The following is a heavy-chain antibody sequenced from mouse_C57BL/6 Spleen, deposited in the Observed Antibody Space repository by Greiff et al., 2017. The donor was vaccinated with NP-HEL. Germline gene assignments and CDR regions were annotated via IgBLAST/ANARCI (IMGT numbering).Heavy chain of an antibody. CDR1: GYTFTSYW. D-gene: IGHD1-1*01. J-gene: IGHJ2*01. V-gene: IGHV1-50*01. CDR3: ASFTVVAFDY. Sequence: VQLQQPGAELVKPGASVKLSCKASGYTFTSYWMQWVKQRPGQGLAWIGEIDPSDSYTNYNQKFKGKAPLTVDTSSSTAYMQLSSLTSEDDAVYYCASFTVVAFDYWGQGTTLTVSS. CDR2: IDPSDSYT.